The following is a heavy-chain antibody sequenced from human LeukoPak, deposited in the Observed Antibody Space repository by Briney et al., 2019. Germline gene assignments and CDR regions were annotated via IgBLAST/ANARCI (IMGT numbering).Heavy chain of an antibody. CDR3: ARANAAAGTALFDY. V-gene: IGHV1-8*03. CDR1: GYTFTSYD. CDR2: MNPNSGNT. J-gene: IGHJ4*02. Sequence: GASVKVSCKASGYTFTSYDINWVRQATGQGLEWMGWMNPNSGNTGYAQKFQGRVTITRNTSISTAYMELSSLRSEDTAVYYCARANAAAGTALFDYWGQGTLVTVSS. D-gene: IGHD6-13*01.